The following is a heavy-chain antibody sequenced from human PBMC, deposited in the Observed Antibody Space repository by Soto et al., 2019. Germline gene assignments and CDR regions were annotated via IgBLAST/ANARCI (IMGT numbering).Heavy chain of an antibody. J-gene: IGHJ4*02. D-gene: IGHD3-9*01. Sequence: EVQLVESGGGLVQPGGSLKLSCAASGFTFSGSAMHWVRQASGKGLEWVGRIRSKANNYATAYAASVKGMFTTSRDDSKNTAYLQMSSLKIEDTAVYYCTYFDAAAGVDYWGQGTLVTVSS. V-gene: IGHV3-73*02. CDR2: IRSKANNYAT. CDR3: TYFDAAAGVDY. CDR1: GFTFSGSA.